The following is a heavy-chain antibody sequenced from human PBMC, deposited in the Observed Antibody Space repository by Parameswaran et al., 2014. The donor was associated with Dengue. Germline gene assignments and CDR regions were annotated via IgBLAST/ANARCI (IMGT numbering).Heavy chain of an antibody. CDR1: GGTFSSYA. J-gene: IGHJ4*02. D-gene: IGHD5-18*01. CDR2: IIPILGIA. Sequence: PGASVKVSCKASGGTFSSYAISWVRQAPGQGLEWMGRIIPILGIANYAQKFQGRVTITADKSTSTAYMELSSLGSEDTAVYYCARPSDVDTAMGTFDYWGQEPGHRLL. V-gene: IGHV1-69*04. CDR3: ARPSDVDTAMGTFDY.